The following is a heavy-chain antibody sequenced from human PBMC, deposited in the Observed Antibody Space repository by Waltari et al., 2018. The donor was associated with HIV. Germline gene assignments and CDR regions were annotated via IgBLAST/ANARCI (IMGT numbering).Heavy chain of an antibody. V-gene: IGHV3-7*01. CDR2: KNEDESEK. CDR1: EFTFNNYW. J-gene: IGHJ4*02. CDR3: AREALYDSSGYYFDY. D-gene: IGHD3-22*01. Sequence: EVQLVESGGGLVQPGGSLRLSCAASEFTFNNYWMTWVRQAPGKGREWVANKNEDESEKYYVDSVKGRFTISRDNAKNSLFLQMNSLRAEDTAVYYCAREALYDSSGYYFDYWGQGTLVTVSS.